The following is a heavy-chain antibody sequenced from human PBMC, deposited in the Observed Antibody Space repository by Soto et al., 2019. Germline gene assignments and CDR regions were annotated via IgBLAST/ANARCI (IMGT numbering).Heavy chain of an antibody. J-gene: IGHJ6*02. CDR2: ISYDGSNK. D-gene: IGHD2-2*01. Sequence: GSLRLSCAASGFTFSSYAMHWVRQAPGKGLEWVAVISYDGSNKYYADSVKGGFTNSRDNSKNTLYLQINSLRAEDTAVYYCARDLGVVVPAIYGMDVWGQGTTVTVSS. CDR1: GFTFSSYA. CDR3: ARDLGVVVPAIYGMDV. V-gene: IGHV3-30-3*01.